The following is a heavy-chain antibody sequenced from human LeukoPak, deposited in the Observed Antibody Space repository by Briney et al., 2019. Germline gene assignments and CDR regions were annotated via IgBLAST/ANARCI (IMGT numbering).Heavy chain of an antibody. CDR1: GGSFSGYY. D-gene: IGHD4-11*01. CDR2: INHSGST. Sequence: SETLSLTCAVYGGSFSGYYWSWIRQPPGKGLEWIGEINHSGSTNYNPSLKSRVTISVDTSKNQFSLKLSSVTAADTAVYYCARTTEGGYSNGYFYYYYMDVWGKGTTVTISS. J-gene: IGHJ6*03. CDR3: ARTTEGGYSNGYFYYYYMDV. V-gene: IGHV4-34*01.